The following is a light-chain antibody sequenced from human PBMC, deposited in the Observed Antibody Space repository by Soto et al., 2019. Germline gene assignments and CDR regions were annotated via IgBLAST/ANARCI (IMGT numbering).Light chain of an antibody. CDR2: GAS. V-gene: IGKV3-20*01. Sequence: EIVWTQSPGTLSLSPGSRATPSGRASPSVSSSYLAWYQQNPGQAPRLLIYGASSRATGIPDRFSGSGSGTDFTLTISRLEPEEFAVYDCQQYGSSQVTFGQGTRLEIK. CDR3: QQYGSSQVT. CDR1: PSVSSSY. J-gene: IGKJ5*01.